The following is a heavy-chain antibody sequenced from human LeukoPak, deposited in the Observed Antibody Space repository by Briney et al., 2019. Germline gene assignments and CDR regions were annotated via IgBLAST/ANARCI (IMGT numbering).Heavy chain of an antibody. Sequence: ASVKVSCKASGYTFTSYYMHWVRQAPGQGLEWMGIINPSGGSTRYAQKFQGRVIMTRDTSTSTVYMELSSLRSEDTAVYYCARGSYGSGSYLVKDGDYWGQGTLVTVSS. CDR2: INPSGGST. CDR1: GYTFTSYY. CDR3: ARGSYGSGSYLVKDGDY. D-gene: IGHD3-10*01. J-gene: IGHJ4*02. V-gene: IGHV1-46*01.